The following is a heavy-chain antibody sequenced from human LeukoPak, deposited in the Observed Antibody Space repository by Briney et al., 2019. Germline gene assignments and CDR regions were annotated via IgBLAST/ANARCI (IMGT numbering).Heavy chain of an antibody. V-gene: IGHV3-66*01. Sequence: GGSLRLSCAASRFTVSSNYMSWVRQAPGKGLEWVSVIYSGGSTYYADSVKGRFTISRDNSKNTLYLQMNSLRAEDTAVYCCARDKISARTFDPWGQGTLVTVSS. J-gene: IGHJ5*02. CDR1: RFTVSSNY. CDR3: ARDKISARTFDP. CDR2: IYSGGST. D-gene: IGHD6-6*01.